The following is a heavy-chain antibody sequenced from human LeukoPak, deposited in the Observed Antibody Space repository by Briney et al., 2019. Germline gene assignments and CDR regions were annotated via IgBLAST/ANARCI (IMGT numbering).Heavy chain of an antibody. CDR2: IYYSGST. J-gene: IGHJ5*02. V-gene: IGHV4-39*01. Sequence: PSETLSLTCTVSGGSISSSSYYWGWLRQPPGTGLEWIGSIYYSGSTYYNPSLKSRVTISVDTSKNQFSLKLSSVTAADTAVYYCARQWLVLGWFDPWGQGTLVTVSS. D-gene: IGHD6-19*01. CDR1: GGSISSSSYY. CDR3: ARQWLVLGWFDP.